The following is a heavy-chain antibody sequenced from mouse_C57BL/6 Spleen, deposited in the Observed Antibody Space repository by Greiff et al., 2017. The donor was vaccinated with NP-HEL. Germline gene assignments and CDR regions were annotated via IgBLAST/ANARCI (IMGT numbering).Heavy chain of an antibody. CDR2: IYPNSGST. Sequence: QVQLQQPGAELVKPGASVKLSCKASGYTFTSYWMHWVKQRPGQGLEWIGLIYPNSGSTNYNEKFKSKATLTADNSSSTAYMQRSSLTSEDAAVYYCARMGDAYYFDYWGQGTTLTVSS. CDR3: ARMGDAYYFDY. V-gene: IGHV1-64*01. CDR1: GYTFTSYW. J-gene: IGHJ2*01.